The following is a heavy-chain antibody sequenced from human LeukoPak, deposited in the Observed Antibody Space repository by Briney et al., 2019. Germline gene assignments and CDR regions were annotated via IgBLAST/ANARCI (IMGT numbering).Heavy chain of an antibody. CDR2: IFYTGST. Sequence: PSETLSLTCTASGVSISSYYWSWIRQPPGKGLEWIGYIFYTGSTNYNPSLKSRVTISVLTSKNRFSLKLSSVTAADTAVYYCATLTGGDDAFDIWGQGTMVTVSS. CDR1: GVSISSYY. V-gene: IGHV4-59*01. J-gene: IGHJ3*02. CDR3: ATLTGGDDAFDI. D-gene: IGHD4-23*01.